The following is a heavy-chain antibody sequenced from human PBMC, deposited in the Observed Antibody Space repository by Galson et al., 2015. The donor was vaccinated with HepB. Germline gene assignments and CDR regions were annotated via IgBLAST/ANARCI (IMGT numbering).Heavy chain of an antibody. CDR3: ARDKIIVEPSVPPDWYFDL. CDR1: GFSIDDYG. J-gene: IGHJ2*01. V-gene: IGHV3-20*01. D-gene: IGHD2/OR15-2a*01. CDR2: ISWNGDSR. Sequence: SLRLSCAASGFSIDDYGMSWVRQIPGKGLEWVSGISWNGDSRGYTDSVKGRFTISRDNAKNSLYLQMNSLRAEDTALYHCARDKIIVEPSVPPDWYFDLWGRGCLVAVSS.